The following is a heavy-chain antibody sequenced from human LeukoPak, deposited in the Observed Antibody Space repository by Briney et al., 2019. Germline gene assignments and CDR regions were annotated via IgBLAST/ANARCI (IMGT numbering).Heavy chain of an antibody. CDR2: IWYDGSNK. J-gene: IGHJ6*02. CDR3: ARDPNTATTNYYAMDV. Sequence: GGSLRLSCAASGFTFSTSGMHWVRQAPGKGLEGVAIIWYDGSNKYYADSVKGRFTISRDNSKKTLYLQMNSLRAEDTAVYYCARDPNTATTNYYAMDVWGQRTTVTVSS. V-gene: IGHV3-33*01. D-gene: IGHD4-17*01. CDR1: GFTFSTSG.